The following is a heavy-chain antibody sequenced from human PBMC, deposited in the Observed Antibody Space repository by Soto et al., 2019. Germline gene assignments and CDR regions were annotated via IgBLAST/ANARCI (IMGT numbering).Heavy chain of an antibody. CDR1: GFTFSSYA. J-gene: IGHJ4*02. CDR2: ISYDGSNK. V-gene: IGHV3-30-3*01. CDR3: ARDPSPDY. Sequence: QVQLVESGGGVVQPGRSLRLSCAASGFTFSSYAMHWVRQAPGKGLEWVAVISYDGSNKYYADSVKGRFTISRDNSKNTLYLQMNSLGAEDTAVYYCARDPSPDYWGQGTLVTVSS.